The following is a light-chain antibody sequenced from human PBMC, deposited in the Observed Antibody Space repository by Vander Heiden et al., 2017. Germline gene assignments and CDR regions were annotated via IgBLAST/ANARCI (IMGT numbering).Light chain of an antibody. CDR1: QSVSSY. V-gene: IGKV3-11*01. CDR3: QQRSNWPPIT. J-gene: IGKJ5*01. Sequence: EIVLTQSPATLSLSPGERDTISCRASQSVSSYLAWYQQKPGQAPRLLIYDASNRATGSPARFSGSGSGTDFTLTISSLEPEDFAVYYCQQRSNWPPITFGQGTRLEIK. CDR2: DAS.